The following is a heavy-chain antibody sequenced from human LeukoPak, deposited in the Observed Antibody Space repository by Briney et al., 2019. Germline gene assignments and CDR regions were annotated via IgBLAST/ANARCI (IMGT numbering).Heavy chain of an antibody. CDR1: GFTVSSNY. D-gene: IGHD3-9*01. J-gene: IGHJ4*02. CDR3: ARWDYDNFGIDY. Sequence: GSLRLSCAASGFTVSSNYMSWVRQAPGKGLEWVSVIYSGGSTYYADSVKGRFTISRDNSKNTLYLQMNSLRAEDTAVYYCARWDYDNFGIDYWGQGTLVTVSS. CDR2: IYSGGST. V-gene: IGHV3-53*01.